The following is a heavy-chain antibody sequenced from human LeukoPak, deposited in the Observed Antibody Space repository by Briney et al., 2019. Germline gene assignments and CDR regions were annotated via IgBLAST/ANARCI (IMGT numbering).Heavy chain of an antibody. J-gene: IGHJ3*02. D-gene: IGHD5-12*01. V-gene: IGHV3-13*04. CDR2: IGTAGDT. CDR3: ARSGGYDYVAFDI. CDR1: GFTFSSYD. Sequence: GGSLRLSCAASGFTFSSYDMHWVRHATGKGLEWVSAIGTAGDTYYPGSVKGRFTISRENAKNSLYLQMNSLRAGDTAVYYCARSGGYDYVAFDICGQGTMVTVSS.